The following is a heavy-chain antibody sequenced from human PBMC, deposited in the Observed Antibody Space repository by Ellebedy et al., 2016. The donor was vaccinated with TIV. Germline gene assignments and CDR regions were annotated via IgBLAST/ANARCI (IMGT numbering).Heavy chain of an antibody. J-gene: IGHJ3*02. CDR2: ISWNSGSI. CDR1: GFTFDDYA. Sequence: SLKISXAASGFTFDDYAMHWVRQAPGKGLEWVSGISWNSGSIGYADSVKGRFTISRDNAKNSLYLQMNSLRAEDTALYYCAKEYAGKKHIVVWDNAFDIWGQGTMVTVSS. CDR3: AKEYAGKKHIVVWDNAFDI. V-gene: IGHV3-9*01. D-gene: IGHD2-21*01.